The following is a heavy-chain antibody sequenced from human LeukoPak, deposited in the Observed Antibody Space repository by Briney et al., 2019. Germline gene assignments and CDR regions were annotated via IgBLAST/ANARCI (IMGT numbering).Heavy chain of an antibody. Sequence: PGGSLRLSCAASGFTFSSYWMSWVRQAPGKGLEWVANIKQDGSEKYYVDSVKGRFTISRDNAKNSLYLQMNSLRAEDTAVYYCARGVGSSWYTAFYYYYYMDVWGKGTTVTVSS. CDR1: GFTFSSYW. CDR3: ARGVGSSWYTAFYYYYYMDV. CDR2: IKQDGSEK. D-gene: IGHD6-13*01. J-gene: IGHJ6*03. V-gene: IGHV3-7*01.